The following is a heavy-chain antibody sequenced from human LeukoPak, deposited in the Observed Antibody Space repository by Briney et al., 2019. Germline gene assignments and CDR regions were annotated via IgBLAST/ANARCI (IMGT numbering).Heavy chain of an antibody. CDR1: GGTFSSYA. Sequence: SVKVSCKASGGTFSSYAISWVRQAPGQGLEWMGGIIPIFGTANYAQKFQGRVTITADESTSTAYMELSSLRSEDTAVYYWARSNYDSSGTFDYWGQGTLVTVSS. D-gene: IGHD3-22*01. CDR3: ARSNYDSSGTFDY. V-gene: IGHV1-69*01. CDR2: IIPIFGTA. J-gene: IGHJ4*02.